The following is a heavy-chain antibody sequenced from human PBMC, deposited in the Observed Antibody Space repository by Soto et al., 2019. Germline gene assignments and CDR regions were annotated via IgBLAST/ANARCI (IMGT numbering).Heavy chain of an antibody. CDR1: EFTFSNYA. CDR2: ISYGGGTT. V-gene: IGHV3-23*01. Sequence: EVQLLESGGGLVQPGGSLRLSCAASEFTFSNYAMSWVRQAPGKGLEWVSAISYGGGTTYYAESVKGRFTITRDNSKNTSYLQMNGLRAEDTAVYYCAKNPGYYYDSTGYHFDYWGQGTLVTVSS. CDR3: AKNPGYYYDSTGYHFDY. D-gene: IGHD3-22*01. J-gene: IGHJ4*02.